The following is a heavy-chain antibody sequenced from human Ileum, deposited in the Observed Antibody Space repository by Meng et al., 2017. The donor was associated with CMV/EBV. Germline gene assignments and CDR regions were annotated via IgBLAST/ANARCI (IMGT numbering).Heavy chain of an antibody. V-gene: IGHV4-61*01. D-gene: IGHD1-7*01. CDR3: AREKGKLELDTHYGVDV. J-gene: IGHJ6*02. Sequence: SETLSLTCTVSGGSVSNSGFYYWSWIRQPPGKRLEWIGCIYYSGTTTYNPSLRNRVSISLDRSKNQFSLSLSSVTAADTALYYCAREKGKLELDTHYGVDVWGQGTTVTVSS. CDR1: GGSVSNSGFYY. CDR2: IYYSGTT.